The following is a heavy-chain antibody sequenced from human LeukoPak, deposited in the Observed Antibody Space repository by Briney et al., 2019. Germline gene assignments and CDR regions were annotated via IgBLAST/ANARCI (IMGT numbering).Heavy chain of an antibody. CDR3: ARGQLTGPSHDDFDN. V-gene: IGHV1-2*02. J-gene: IGHJ3*02. Sequence: ASVTLCCTASAYAFTVNYMHRVRHAPGQGHGWVGWINPSSGSTNYAQKFQGRVTITADKSTSTAYMELSSLRSEDTAVYYCARGQLTGPSHDDFDNWGQGTMVTVSS. D-gene: IGHD3-9*01. CDR2: INPSSGST. CDR1: AYAFTVNY.